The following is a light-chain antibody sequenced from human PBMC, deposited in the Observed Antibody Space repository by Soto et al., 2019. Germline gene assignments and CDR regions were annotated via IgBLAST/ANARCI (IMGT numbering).Light chain of an antibody. J-gene: IGKJ1*01. V-gene: IGKV3-15*01. CDR3: QQYHNWPWT. Sequence: EIVLTQSPGTLSLSPGERATLSCRASQTISSNLAWYQQKPGQAPRLLIHSASTRATGIPARFSGSGSGTEFTLTISSLQSEDFAVYYCQQYHNWPWTFGQGTKVDIK. CDR1: QTISSN. CDR2: SAS.